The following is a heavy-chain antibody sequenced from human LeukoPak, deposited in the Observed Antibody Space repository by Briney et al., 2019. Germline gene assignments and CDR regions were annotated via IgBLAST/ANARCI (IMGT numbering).Heavy chain of an antibody. V-gene: IGHV3-48*03. CDR1: GFTFSDYE. CDR2: IRSSGSTI. CDR3: ARERYSSARDGFDI. D-gene: IGHD5-18*01. J-gene: IGHJ3*02. Sequence: GGSLRLSCVASGFTFSDYEMNWVRQAPGKGLEWVSYIRSSGSTIYYADSVKGRFTISRDNAKNSLFLQMNSLRAEDTAVYYCARERYSSARDGFDIWGQGTMVTVSA.